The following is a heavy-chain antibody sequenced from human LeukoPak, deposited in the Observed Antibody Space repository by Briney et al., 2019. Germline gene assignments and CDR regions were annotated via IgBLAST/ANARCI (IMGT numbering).Heavy chain of an antibody. CDR2: IWYDGSNK. J-gene: IGHJ4*02. Sequence: GGSLRLSCAASGFTFSSYGMHWVRQAPGKGLEWVAVIWYDGSNKYYADSVKGRFTISRDNSKNTLYLQMNSLRAEDTAVYYCAKDHGTYCSSTSCYIDGWGQGTLVTVSS. V-gene: IGHV3-33*06. CDR1: GFTFSSYG. D-gene: IGHD2-2*02. CDR3: AKDHGTYCSSTSCYIDG.